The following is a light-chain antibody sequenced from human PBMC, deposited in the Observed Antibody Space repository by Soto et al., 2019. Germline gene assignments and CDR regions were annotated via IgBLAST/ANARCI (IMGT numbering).Light chain of an antibody. CDR1: QSVGIY. V-gene: IGKV3-15*01. Sequence: EIVLTQSPGTLSLSPGERATLSCRASQSVGIYLAWYQQKPGQAPRLLIYGASTRATGVSARFSGSGSGTEFTLTISSLQSEDFALYYCHQYNNWPPYTFGQGTRREIK. CDR2: GAS. J-gene: IGKJ5*01. CDR3: HQYNNWPPYT.